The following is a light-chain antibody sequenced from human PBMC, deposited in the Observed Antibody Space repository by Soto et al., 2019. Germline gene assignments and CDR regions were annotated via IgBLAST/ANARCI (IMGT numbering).Light chain of an antibody. CDR3: QYYGTSHPWT. CDR2: GGS. V-gene: IGKV3-20*01. Sequence: EVVLTQSPGALSLSPGEGVTLSCRASQTIRGNELAWYRQKRGQAPRLLIYGGSSRAEGIPDRFSGRGTGTNFTLNISRLEAEDSAVYYCQYYGTSHPWTFGQGTKLEIK. J-gene: IGKJ1*01. CDR1: QTIRGNE.